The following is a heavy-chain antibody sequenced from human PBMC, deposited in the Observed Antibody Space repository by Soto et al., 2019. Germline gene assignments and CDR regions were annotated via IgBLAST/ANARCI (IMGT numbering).Heavy chain of an antibody. D-gene: IGHD1-26*01. V-gene: IGHV3-53*04. CDR2: IYSGGST. CDR3: ARDRYYAFDI. Sequence: EVQLVESGGGLVQPGGSLRLSCAASGFTVSSNYMSWVRQAPGKGLEWVSVIYSGGSTYYADSVKGRFTISRHNSKNTLYLKIDSLRAEDTAVYYCARDRYYAFDIWGQGTMVTVSS. CDR1: GFTVSSNY. J-gene: IGHJ3*02.